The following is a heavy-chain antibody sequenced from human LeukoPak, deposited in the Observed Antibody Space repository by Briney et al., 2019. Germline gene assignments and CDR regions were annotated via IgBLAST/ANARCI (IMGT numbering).Heavy chain of an antibody. CDR3: ARERYDYAWGSQYYFDY. D-gene: IGHD3-16*01. Sequence: SETLSLTCTVSGGSITNYYWSWIRQPPGKGLEWIGHIYSSGSTTYSPSLKSRVTMSVDTSKNQFSLKLTSVTAADTAMYYCARERYDYAWGSQYYFDYWGQGILVTVSS. CDR1: GGSITNYY. CDR2: IYSSGST. J-gene: IGHJ4*02. V-gene: IGHV4-59*12.